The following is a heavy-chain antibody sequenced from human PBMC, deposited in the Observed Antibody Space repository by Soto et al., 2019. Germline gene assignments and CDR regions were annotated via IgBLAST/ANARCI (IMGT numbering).Heavy chain of an antibody. Sequence: PGGFLRLSCAASGFTFSSYTMSWVRQAPGKGLEWVSAISGSGGSTYYADSVKGRFTISRDNSKNTLYLQMNSLRAEDTAVYYCAKDRRKTEEYYFDYWGQGTLVTVSS. CDR1: GFTFSSYT. J-gene: IGHJ4*02. CDR2: ISGSGGST. CDR3: AKDRRKTEEYYFDY. V-gene: IGHV3-23*01.